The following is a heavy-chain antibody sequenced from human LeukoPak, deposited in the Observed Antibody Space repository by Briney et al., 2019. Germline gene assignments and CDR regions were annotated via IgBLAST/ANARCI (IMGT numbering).Heavy chain of an antibody. D-gene: IGHD3-10*02. V-gene: IGHV3-53*01. Sequence: GGSLRLSCAASGFTVSSNYMSWVRQAPGKGLEWVSVIYSGGSTYYADSVKGRFTISRDNSKNTLYLQMNSLRAEDTAVYYCARGLGSGSYYKRDYYYYMDVWGKGTTVTISS. J-gene: IGHJ6*03. CDR1: GFTVSSNY. CDR3: ARGLGSGSYYKRDYYYYMDV. CDR2: IYSGGST.